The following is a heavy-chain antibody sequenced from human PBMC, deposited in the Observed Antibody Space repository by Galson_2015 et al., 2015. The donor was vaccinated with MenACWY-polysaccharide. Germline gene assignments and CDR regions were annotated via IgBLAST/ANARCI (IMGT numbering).Heavy chain of an antibody. D-gene: IGHD5-12*01. Sequence: SVKVSCKASGYTFTGYYMHWVRQAPGQGLEWMGWINPNSGGTNYAQKFQGWVTMTRDTSISTAYMELSRLRSDDTAVYYSARDSHSGYDTSYYYYMDVWAKGPRSPSP. J-gene: IGHJ6*03. CDR1: GYTFTGYY. CDR2: INPNSGGT. V-gene: IGHV1-2*04. CDR3: ARDSHSGYDTSYYYYMDV.